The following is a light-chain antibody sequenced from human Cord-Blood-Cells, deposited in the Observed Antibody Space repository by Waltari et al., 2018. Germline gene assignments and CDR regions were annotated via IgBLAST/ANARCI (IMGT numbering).Light chain of an antibody. CDR1: SSDVGSYIR. CDR2: EVS. CDR3: SSYTSSSTSYV. J-gene: IGLJ1*01. V-gene: IGLV2-18*02. Sequence: QSALPQPPSVSGSPGQSVTISCTGTSSDVGSYIRVSWYQQPPGTAPKLRIYEVSNRPSGVPDRFSGSKSGNTASLTISGLQAEDEADYYCSSYTSSSTSYVFGTGTKVTVL.